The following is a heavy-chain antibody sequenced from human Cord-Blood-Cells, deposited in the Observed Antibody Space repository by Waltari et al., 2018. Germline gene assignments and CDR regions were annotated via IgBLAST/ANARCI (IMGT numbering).Heavy chain of an antibody. CDR2: IYYSGST. CDR1: GGSISSSSYY. J-gene: IGHJ4*02. V-gene: IGHV4-39*01. CDR3: ASPWGDCSRTICYFDY. D-gene: IGHD2-2*01. Sequence: QLHLQETGPGLVKPSETRSLTCTGSGGSISSSSYYWGRLRQPPGKGPEGIGSIYYSGSTYYNPPLKGLVAMSVDTSKNQFSLNLHCVAPADTAVYYRASPWGDCSRTICYFDYWGQGTLVTVSS.